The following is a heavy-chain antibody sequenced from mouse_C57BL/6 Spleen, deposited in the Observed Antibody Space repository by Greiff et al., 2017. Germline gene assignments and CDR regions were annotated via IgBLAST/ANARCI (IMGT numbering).Heavy chain of an antibody. J-gene: IGHJ4*01. D-gene: IGHD2-2*01. Sequence: EVQLQESGGGLVKPGGSLKLSCAASGFTFSSYAMSWVRQTPEKRLEWVATISDGGSYTYYPDNVKGRFTISRDNAKNNLYLQMSHLKSEDTAMYYCARADDGDGYDPYYAMDYWGQGTSVTVSS. CDR1: GFTFSSYA. CDR3: ARADDGDGYDPYYAMDY. V-gene: IGHV5-4*01. CDR2: ISDGGSYT.